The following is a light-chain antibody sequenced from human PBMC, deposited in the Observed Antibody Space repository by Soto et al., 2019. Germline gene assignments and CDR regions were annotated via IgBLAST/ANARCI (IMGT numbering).Light chain of an antibody. Sequence: EIVMTQSPATLSVSPGERATLSCRASQSVSSNLAWYQQKPGQAPRLLIYDASNRATGIPARFSGGGSGTDFTLTIDNLEPEDFAVYYCQQYENSPITFGQGTRLEIK. V-gene: IGKV3D-15*02. CDR1: QSVSSN. J-gene: IGKJ5*01. CDR2: DAS. CDR3: QQYENSPIT.